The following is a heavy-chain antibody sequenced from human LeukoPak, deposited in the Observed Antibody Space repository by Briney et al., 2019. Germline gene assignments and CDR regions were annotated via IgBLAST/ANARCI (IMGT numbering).Heavy chain of an antibody. Sequence: GASVKVSCKASGYTFTSYGINWVRQATGQGLEWMGWMNPNSGNTGYAQKFQGRVTMTRNTSISTAYMELSSLRSEDTAVYYCARAGFWFLTRAPFDYWGQGTLVTVSS. D-gene: IGHD3/OR15-3a*01. J-gene: IGHJ4*02. CDR1: GYTFTSYG. CDR3: ARAGFWFLTRAPFDY. CDR2: MNPNSGNT. V-gene: IGHV1-8*01.